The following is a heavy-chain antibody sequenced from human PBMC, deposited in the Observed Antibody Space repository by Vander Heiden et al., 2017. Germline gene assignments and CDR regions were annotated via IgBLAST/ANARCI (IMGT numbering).Heavy chain of an antibody. CDR3: AKAAILGGYYYYGMDV. Sequence: EVQLLESGGGLVQPGGSLGLSCAASGFTFSSYAMRWVRQAPGKGLEWVSAISGSVDSTYYADSVKGRFTISRDNSKNTLYLQMNSLRAEDTAVYYCAKAAILGGYYYYGMDVWGQGTTVTVSS. J-gene: IGHJ6*02. CDR2: ISGSVDST. CDR1: GFTFSSYA. V-gene: IGHV3-23*01.